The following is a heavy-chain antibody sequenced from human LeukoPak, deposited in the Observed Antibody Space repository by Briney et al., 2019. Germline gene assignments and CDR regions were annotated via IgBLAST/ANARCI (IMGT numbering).Heavy chain of an antibody. V-gene: IGHV1-24*01. D-gene: IGHD6-19*01. CDR2: FDPEDGET. CDR1: GYTLTELS. CDR3: TRRVAANNPFDY. J-gene: IGHJ4*02. Sequence: WASVKVSCKVSGYTLTELSMHWVRQAPGKGLEWMGGFDPEDGETIYAQKFQGRVTMTEDTSTDTAYMELSSLRSEDTAVYYCTRRVAANNPFDYWGQGTLVTVSS.